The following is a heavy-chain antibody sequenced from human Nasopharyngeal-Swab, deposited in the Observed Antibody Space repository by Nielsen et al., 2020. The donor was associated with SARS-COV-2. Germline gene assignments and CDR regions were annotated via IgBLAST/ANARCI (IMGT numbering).Heavy chain of an antibody. V-gene: IGHV1-18*01. D-gene: IGHD2-2*01. Sequence: ASVKVSCKVSGYSFTSYGISWVRQAPGQGLEWMGWISGYDGNIKYAQNFQDRATMTTDTSTSTAYMELRSLRSDDTAVFYCARSNLVVPAAEPIDDAFDIWGQGTMVTVSS. CDR2: ISGYDGNI. CDR1: GYSFTSYG. J-gene: IGHJ3*02. CDR3: ARSNLVVPAAEPIDDAFDI.